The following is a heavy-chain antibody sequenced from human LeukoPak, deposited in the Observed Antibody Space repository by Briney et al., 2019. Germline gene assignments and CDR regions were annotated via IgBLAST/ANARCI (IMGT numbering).Heavy chain of an antibody. CDR2: ISNDGNDK. D-gene: IGHD1-26*01. Sequence: TGGSLRLSCAASGFTFSNYGMHWVRQAPGKGLEWVAVISNDGNDKYYADSVKGRFTISRDNYENTLYLQMNSLRPEDTAVYYCAKNLRWELLGTLDYWGQGTLVTVSS. CDR3: AKNLRWELLGTLDY. V-gene: IGHV3-30*18. J-gene: IGHJ4*02. CDR1: GFTFSNYG.